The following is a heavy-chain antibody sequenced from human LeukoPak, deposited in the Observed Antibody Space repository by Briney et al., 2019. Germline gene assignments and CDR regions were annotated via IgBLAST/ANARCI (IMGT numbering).Heavy chain of an antibody. Sequence: GASVKVSCEASGYTFTSYDINWVRQATGQGLEWMGWMNPNSGNTGYAQKFQGRVTMTRNTSISTAYMELSSLRSEDTAVYYCAGGQGYYKDWFDPWGQGTLVTVSS. CDR3: AGGQGYYKDWFDP. V-gene: IGHV1-8*01. D-gene: IGHD3-9*01. CDR1: GYTFTSYD. J-gene: IGHJ5*02. CDR2: MNPNSGNT.